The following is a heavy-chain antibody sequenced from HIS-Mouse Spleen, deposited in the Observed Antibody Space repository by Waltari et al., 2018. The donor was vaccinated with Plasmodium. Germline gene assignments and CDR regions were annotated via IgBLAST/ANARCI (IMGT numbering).Heavy chain of an antibody. CDR3: AVGRWLQPRDY. CDR1: GYTFTGYY. CDR2: INPNSGGT. V-gene: IGHV1-2*02. Sequence: QVQLVQSGAEVKKPGASVKVSCKASGYTFTGYYMHWVRQAPGQGLEWGGINPNSGGTNYAKKFQGRVTMTRDTSISTAYMELSRLRSDDTAVYYCAVGRWLQPRDYWGQGTLVTVSS. J-gene: IGHJ4*02. D-gene: IGHD5-12*01.